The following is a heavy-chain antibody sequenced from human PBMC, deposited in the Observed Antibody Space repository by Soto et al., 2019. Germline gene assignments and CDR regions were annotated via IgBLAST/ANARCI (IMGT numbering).Heavy chain of an antibody. Sequence: GGSLRLSCAASGFTFSSYAMSWVRQAPGKGLEWVSAISGSGGSTYYADSVKGRFTISRDNSKNTLYLQMNSLRAEDTAVYYCANPRGNSLTPYGMDVWGQGTTVTVSS. CDR3: ANPRGNSLTPYGMDV. V-gene: IGHV3-23*01. D-gene: IGHD2-21*02. J-gene: IGHJ6*02. CDR2: ISGSGGST. CDR1: GFTFSSYA.